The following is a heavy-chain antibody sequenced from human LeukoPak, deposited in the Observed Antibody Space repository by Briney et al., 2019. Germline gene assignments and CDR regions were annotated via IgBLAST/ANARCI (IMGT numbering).Heavy chain of an antibody. Sequence: GASVKVSCKASGYTFTSYYMHWARQAPGQGLEWMGIINPSGGSTSYAQKLQGRVTMTRDTSTSTVYMELSSLRSEDTAVYYCARDPSFTNREEAFDLWGQGTMVTVSS. J-gene: IGHJ3*01. V-gene: IGHV1-46*01. CDR3: ARDPSFTNREEAFDL. CDR1: GYTFTSYY. D-gene: IGHD7-27*01. CDR2: INPSGGST.